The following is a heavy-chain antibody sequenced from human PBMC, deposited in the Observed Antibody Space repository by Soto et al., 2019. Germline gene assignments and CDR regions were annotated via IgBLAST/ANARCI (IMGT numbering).Heavy chain of an antibody. D-gene: IGHD3-22*01. CDR3: AREYYYDSSGYYGY. J-gene: IGHJ4*02. CDR2: ISSSSSYI. CDR1: GFTFSSYT. Sequence: EVQLVESGGGLVKPGGSLRLSCAASGFTFSSYTMKWVRQAPEKGLEWVSSISSSSSYIYYADSVKGRFTISRDNAKNSLYLQMNSLRAEDTAVYYCAREYYYDSSGYYGYWGQGTLVTVSS. V-gene: IGHV3-21*01.